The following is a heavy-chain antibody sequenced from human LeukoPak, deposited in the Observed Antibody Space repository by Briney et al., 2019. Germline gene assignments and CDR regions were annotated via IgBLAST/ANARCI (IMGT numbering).Heavy chain of an antibody. Sequence: SETLSLTCAVSGGSISSNNWWIWVRQSPEKGLEWIGEIYHDGSTNYNPSLKSRVTISMDKSKNQLSLKLNFVTAADTAVYYCARDHGVSRVRGVQVDYFDYWGQGTLVTVSS. J-gene: IGHJ4*02. CDR2: IYHDGST. CDR3: ARDHGVSRVRGVQVDYFDY. V-gene: IGHV4-4*02. CDR1: GGSISSNNW. D-gene: IGHD3-10*01.